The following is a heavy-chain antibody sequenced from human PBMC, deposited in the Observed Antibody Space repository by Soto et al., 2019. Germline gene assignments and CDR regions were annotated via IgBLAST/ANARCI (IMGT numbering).Heavy chain of an antibody. J-gene: IGHJ2*01. CDR3: AKETGHGLWYFDL. CDR1: GGSISSYY. Sequence: PSETLSLTCTVSGGSISSYYWSWIRQPPGKGLEWIGYIYYSGSTNYNPSLKSRVTISVDTSKNQFSLKLSSVTAADTAVYYCAKETGHGLWYFDLWGRGTLVTVSS. CDR2: IYYSGST. D-gene: IGHD3-9*01. V-gene: IGHV4-59*01.